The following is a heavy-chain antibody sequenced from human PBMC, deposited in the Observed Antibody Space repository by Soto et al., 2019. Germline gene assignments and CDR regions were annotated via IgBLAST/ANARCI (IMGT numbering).Heavy chain of an antibody. D-gene: IGHD2-8*02. CDR2: ISGSGGST. J-gene: IGHJ3*02. Sequence: GSLRLSCAASGFTFSSYAMSWFRQSPGKVLEWVSAISGSGGSTYYADSVKGRFTISRDNSKNTLYLQMNSLRAEDTAVYYCAKATATGGGAFDICGQGTLVTVSS. V-gene: IGHV3-23*01. CDR3: AKATATGGGAFDI. CDR1: GFTFSSYA.